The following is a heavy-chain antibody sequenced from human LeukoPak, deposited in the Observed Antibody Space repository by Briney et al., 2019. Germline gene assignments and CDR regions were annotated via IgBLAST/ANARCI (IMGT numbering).Heavy chain of an antibody. D-gene: IGHD1-26*01. CDR2: IYHSGTT. CDR1: GYSISSGYY. J-gene: IGHJ4*02. Sequence: SETLSLTCTVSGYSISSGYYWGWIRQPPGKGLEWIGSIYHSGTTYYNPSLKSRVTISVDTSKNQFSLKLSSVTAADTAVYYCAREPTSGSYYDWGQGTLVTVSS. CDR3: AREPTSGSYYD. V-gene: IGHV4-38-2*02.